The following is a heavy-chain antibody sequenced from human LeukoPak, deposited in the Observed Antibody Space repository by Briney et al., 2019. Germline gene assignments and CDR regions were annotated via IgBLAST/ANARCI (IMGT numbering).Heavy chain of an antibody. CDR1: GFTFSSYG. J-gene: IGHJ6*03. CDR2: ISYDGTNK. V-gene: IGHV3-30*18. CDR3: AKDLEDIVIEGSYYDYYYMDV. Sequence: GGSLRLSCAASGFTFSSYGMHWVRQAPGKGLEWVAVISYDGTNKYYADSVKGRFTISRDNSKNTLYLQMNSLRAEDTSVYYCAKDLEDIVIEGSYYDYYYMDVWGKGTTVTVSS. D-gene: IGHD2-2*01.